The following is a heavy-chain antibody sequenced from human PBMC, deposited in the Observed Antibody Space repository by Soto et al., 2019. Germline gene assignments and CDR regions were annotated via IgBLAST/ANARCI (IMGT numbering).Heavy chain of an antibody. V-gene: IGHV4-31*03. J-gene: IGHJ4*02. CDR1: GGSISSGGYY. Sequence: SETLSLTCTVSGGSISSGGYYWSWIRQHPGKGLEWIGYIYYSGSTYYNPSLKSRVTISVDTSKNQFSLKLSSVTAADTAVYYCARSRVSKGRGYIAVAGMDYYFDYWGQGTLVTVSS. CDR2: IYYSGST. D-gene: IGHD6-19*01. CDR3: ARSRVSKGRGYIAVAGMDYYFDY.